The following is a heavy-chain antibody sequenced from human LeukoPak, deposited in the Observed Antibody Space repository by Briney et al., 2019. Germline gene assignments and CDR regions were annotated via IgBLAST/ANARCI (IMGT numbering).Heavy chain of an antibody. D-gene: IGHD1-26*01. J-gene: IGHJ5*02. CDR2: IYYSGST. CDR1: SGSIRSSSYN. CDR3: VRGGAMNWFDP. V-gene: IGHV4-39*07. Sequence: SETLSLTCTVSSGSIRSSSYNWGWIRQPPGKGLEWIGSIYYSGSTYYNPSLKSRVTISVDTSKNQFSLRLTSVTAADTAVYYCVRGGAMNWFDPWGQGTLVTVSS.